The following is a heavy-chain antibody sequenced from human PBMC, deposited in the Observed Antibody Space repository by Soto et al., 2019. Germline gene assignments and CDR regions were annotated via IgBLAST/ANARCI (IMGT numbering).Heavy chain of an antibody. CDR2: IKPANGNT. D-gene: IGHD3-16*02. CDR1: GYTFTAYA. V-gene: IGHV1-3*05. J-gene: IGHJ4*02. Sequence: QVQLAQSGAEERKPGASVKVSCEATGYTFTAYALHWVRQAPGQRLEWMGWIKPANGNTKYSQRFQGRLTITSDTSXNXXYMELSSLTSEDTAMYYCTRSAISPYGGLIGPFDYWGQGNLVAVSS. CDR3: TRSAISPYGGLIGPFDY.